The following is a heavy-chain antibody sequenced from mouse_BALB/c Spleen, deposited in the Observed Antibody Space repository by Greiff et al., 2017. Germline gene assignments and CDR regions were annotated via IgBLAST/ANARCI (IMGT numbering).Heavy chain of an antibody. D-gene: IGHD1-1*01. Sequence: VQLQQSGTVLARPGASVKMSCKASGYSFTSYWMHWVKQRPGQGLEWIGAIYPGNSDTSYNQKFKGKAKLTAVTSASTAYMELSSLTNEDSAVYYCTRKKLYDQGFAYWGQGTLVTVSA. V-gene: IGHV1-5*01. CDR2: IYPGNSDT. CDR3: TRKKLYDQGFAY. J-gene: IGHJ3*01. CDR1: GYSFTSYW.